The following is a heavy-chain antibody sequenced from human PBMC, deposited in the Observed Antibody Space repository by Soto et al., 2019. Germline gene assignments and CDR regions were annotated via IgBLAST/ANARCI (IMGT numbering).Heavy chain of an antibody. CDR1: GFTFDDYA. J-gene: IGHJ4*02. CDR2: ISWNSGSI. V-gene: IGHV3-9*01. D-gene: IGHD6-13*01. CDR3: VKDIWRSNTWSLDY. Sequence: GGSLRLSCAASGFTFDDYAMHWVRQAPGKGLEWVASISWNSGSIGYADSVKGRFTISRDNAKNSLSLQMNSLRPEDTALYYCVKDIWRSNTWSLDYWGQGPLVTVSS.